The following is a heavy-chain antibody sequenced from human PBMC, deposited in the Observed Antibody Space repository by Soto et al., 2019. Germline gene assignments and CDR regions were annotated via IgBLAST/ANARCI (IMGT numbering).Heavy chain of an antibody. CDR2: INHSGST. CDR3: ARGIRGVNTYYYYYMDV. J-gene: IGHJ6*03. V-gene: IGHV4-34*01. Sequence: SETLSLTCAVYGVSFIGYYWSWIRQPPGKGLEWIGEINHSGSTNYNPSLKSRVTISVDTSKNQFSLKLSSVTAADTAVYYCARGIRGVNTYYYYYMDVWGKGTTVTVSS. D-gene: IGHD3-10*01. CDR1: GVSFIGYY.